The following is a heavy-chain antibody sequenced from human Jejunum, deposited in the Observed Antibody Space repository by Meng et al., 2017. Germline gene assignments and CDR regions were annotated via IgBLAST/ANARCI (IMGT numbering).Heavy chain of an antibody. D-gene: IGHD6-6*01. CDR1: GYTFPNYG. CDR3: ARLHSSSSGEVFDY. J-gene: IGHJ4*02. Sequence: VQSGAEVKEPGALVKVSCKASGYTFPNYGISWVGQAPGQGLEWMGWISADKGNTKYSQKFQGRVTITRDTSASTAYMELNNLRSEDTAVYFCARLHSSSSGEVFDYWGQGTLVTVSS. V-gene: IGHV1-3*01. CDR2: ISADKGNT.